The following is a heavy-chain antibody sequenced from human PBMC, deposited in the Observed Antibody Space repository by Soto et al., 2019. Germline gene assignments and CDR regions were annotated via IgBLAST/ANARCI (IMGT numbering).Heavy chain of an antibody. CDR3: ARYSGKYQGPIDY. CDR2: ISASGATI. CDR1: GFTFSDYE. J-gene: IGHJ4*02. D-gene: IGHD1-26*01. V-gene: IGHV3-48*03. Sequence: GGSLRLSCAASGFTFSDYEVNWVRQAPGKGLEWISYISASGATIHYADSVRGRLTISRDNAKNSVYLQMNSLRADDTGVYYCARYSGKYQGPIDYWGQGTLVTVSS.